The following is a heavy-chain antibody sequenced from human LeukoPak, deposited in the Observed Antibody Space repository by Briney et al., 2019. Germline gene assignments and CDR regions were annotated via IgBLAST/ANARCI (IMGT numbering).Heavy chain of an antibody. CDR1: GFTFSTYW. Sequence: PGTSLRLSCAASGFTFSTYWMSWVRQAPGKGLEWVANIKEDGGERYYVDSVKGRFTISRDNARNSLYLQMNSLRAEDTAVYYCARDYWASDYWGQGTLVTVSS. J-gene: IGHJ4*02. CDR3: ARDYWASDY. D-gene: IGHD2-8*02. CDR2: IKEDGGER. V-gene: IGHV3-7*01.